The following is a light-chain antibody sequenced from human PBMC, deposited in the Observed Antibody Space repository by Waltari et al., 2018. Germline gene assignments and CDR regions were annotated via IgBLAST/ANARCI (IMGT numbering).Light chain of an antibody. CDR1: QNINTF. V-gene: IGKV3-20*01. CDR3: QQYGNSPRT. CDR2: GAS. Sequence: LLTQSPATLSLSAGEGATLSCRASQNINTFVAWYQQKPGQAPRLLIYGASSRATGIPDRFSGSGSGTDFTLTITRLEPEDFAVYYCQQYGNSPRTFGQGTEVEIK. J-gene: IGKJ1*01.